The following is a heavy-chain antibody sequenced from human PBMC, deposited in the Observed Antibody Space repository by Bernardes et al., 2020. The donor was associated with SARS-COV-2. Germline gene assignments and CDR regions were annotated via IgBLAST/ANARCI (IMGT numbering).Heavy chain of an antibody. J-gene: IGHJ4*02. V-gene: IGHV3-7*01. CDR3: ASLRGQNY. Sequence: VGSLRLSCAASGFVFRNSWMTWVRQPPGPGLAWVANLKGDGRELYYVDSVKGRFTISRDNAKNSLYLQMNSLRAEDTALYYCASLRGQNYWGQGALVTVS. CDR2: LKGDGREL. CDR1: GFVFRNSW.